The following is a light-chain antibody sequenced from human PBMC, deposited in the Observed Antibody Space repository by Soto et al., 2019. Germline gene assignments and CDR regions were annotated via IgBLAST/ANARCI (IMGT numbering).Light chain of an antibody. Sequence: DIQMAQSPSSLSASIGDRVTITCRASQGISEYLAWYQQRPGNAPNLLIYGASILQSGVPSRFSGSGSGTHFTLTISSLQPEDVATYYCQQVKSYPRTFGGGTKVDIK. CDR2: GAS. J-gene: IGKJ4*01. CDR3: QQVKSYPRT. V-gene: IGKV1-27*01. CDR1: QGISEY.